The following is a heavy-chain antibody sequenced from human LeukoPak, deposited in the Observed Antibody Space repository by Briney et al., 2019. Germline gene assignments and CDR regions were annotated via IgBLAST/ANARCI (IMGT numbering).Heavy chain of an antibody. CDR2: IYYSGST. CDR3: ARGNGRGSGRYPPYYYYYMDV. D-gene: IGHD3-10*01. J-gene: IGHJ6*03. V-gene: IGHV4-59*01. Sequence: SETLSLTCTVSGGSISSYYWSWIRQPPGKGLEWIGYIYYSGSTNYNPSLKSRVTISVDTSKNQFSLKLSSVTAADTAVYYCARGNGRGSGRYPPYYYYYMDVWGKGTTVTISS. CDR1: GGSISSYY.